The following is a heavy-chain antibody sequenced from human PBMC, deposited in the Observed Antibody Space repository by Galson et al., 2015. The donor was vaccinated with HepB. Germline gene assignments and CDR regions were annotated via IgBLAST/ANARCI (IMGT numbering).Heavy chain of an antibody. Sequence: SVKVSCKASGGTFSRYAISWVRQAPGQRLEWMGGIIPIFGTANYAQKFQGRVTITADESTTTAYMELSSLRSEDTAVYYCARGDTANQYYYYYYGMDVWGQGTTVTVSS. CDR2: IIPIFGTA. V-gene: IGHV1-69*13. CDR1: GGTFSRYA. CDR3: ARGDTANQYYYYYYGMDV. D-gene: IGHD5-18*01. J-gene: IGHJ6*02.